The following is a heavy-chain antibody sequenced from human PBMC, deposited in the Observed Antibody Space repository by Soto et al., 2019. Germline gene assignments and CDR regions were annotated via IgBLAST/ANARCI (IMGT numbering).Heavy chain of an antibody. CDR1: GFAFSNYG. CDR3: ASDLVGASDSYGLDV. V-gene: IGHV3-33*01. J-gene: IGHJ6*02. Sequence: GSLRLSCAASGFAFSNYGMHWVRQAPGKGLEWVAIIWHDGNNKYYADSVRGRFIISRDNSKNRLYLQMNSLRAEDTAVYYCASDLVGASDSYGLDVWGQGTPVTVSS. CDR2: IWHDGNNK. D-gene: IGHD1-26*01.